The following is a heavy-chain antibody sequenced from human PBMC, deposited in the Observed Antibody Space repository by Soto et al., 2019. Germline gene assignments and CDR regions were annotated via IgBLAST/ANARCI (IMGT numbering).Heavy chain of an antibody. D-gene: IGHD5-18*01. CDR3: ARVEGHTYGPSQNYYYGMDV. V-gene: IGHV1-46*02. J-gene: IGHJ6*02. CDR2: INPSGGST. Sequence: ASVAVSWTASGYAFNSYAIHWVRQAPGQRLELMGWINPSGGSTSYAQKFQGRVTMTRDTSTSTVYMELSSLRSEDTAVYYCARVEGHTYGPSQNYYYGMDVWGQGTTVTVSS. CDR1: GYAFNSYA.